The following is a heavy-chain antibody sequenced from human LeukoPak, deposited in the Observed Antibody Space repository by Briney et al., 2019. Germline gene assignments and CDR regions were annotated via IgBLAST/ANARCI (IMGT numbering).Heavy chain of an antibody. J-gene: IGHJ6*04. Sequence: SETLSLTCTVSGGSISSGGYYWSWIRQPPGKGLEWIGYIYHSGSTYYNPSLKSRVTITVDRSKNQFSLKLSSVTAADTAVYYCARDLAVAGKRDPPSMDAWGKGTTVTVSS. CDR3: ARDLAVAGKRDPPSMDA. CDR1: GGSISSGGYY. CDR2: IYHSGST. V-gene: IGHV4-30-2*01. D-gene: IGHD6-19*01.